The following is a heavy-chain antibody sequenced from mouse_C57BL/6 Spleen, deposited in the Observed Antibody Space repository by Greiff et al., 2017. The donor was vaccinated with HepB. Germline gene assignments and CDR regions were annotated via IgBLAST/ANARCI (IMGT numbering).Heavy chain of an antibody. J-gene: IGHJ1*03. D-gene: IGHD1-1*01. Sequence: DVMLVESGEGLVKPGGSLKLSCAASGFTFSSYAMSWVRQTPEKRLEWVAYISSGGDYIYYADTVKGRFTISRDNARNTLYLQMSSLKSEDTAMYYCTRGPSYYYGSSYGYFDVWGTGTTVTVSS. CDR3: TRGPSYYYGSSYGYFDV. V-gene: IGHV5-9-1*02. CDR1: GFTFSSYA. CDR2: ISSGGDYI.